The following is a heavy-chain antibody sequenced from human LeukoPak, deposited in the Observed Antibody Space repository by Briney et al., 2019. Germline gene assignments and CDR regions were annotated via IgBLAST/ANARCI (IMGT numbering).Heavy chain of an antibody. D-gene: IGHD3-10*01. Sequence: GGSLRLSCAASGFTFSSYAMSWVRQAPGKGLEWVSAISGSGGSTYYADSVKGRFTISRDNSKNTLYLQMNSLRAEDTAVYYCAKVRGSGSYYRRGYFDYWGQGTLVTVFS. J-gene: IGHJ4*02. CDR3: AKVRGSGSYYRRGYFDY. CDR1: GFTFSSYA. CDR2: ISGSGGST. V-gene: IGHV3-23*01.